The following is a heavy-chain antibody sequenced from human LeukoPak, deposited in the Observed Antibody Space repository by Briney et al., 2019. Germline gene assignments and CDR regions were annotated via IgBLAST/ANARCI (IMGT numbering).Heavy chain of an antibody. CDR2: VSTNGNT. Sequence: PSETLSLTCTVSGASISNYYWSWIRQPAGKGLEWIGRVSTNGNTNYNPSLKSRVSMSVDTSKNQFSLILSSVTAADPAVYYCARGIDRSSGRWFDPWGQGTLVTVSS. V-gene: IGHV4-4*07. J-gene: IGHJ5*02. CDR3: ARGIDRSSGRWFDP. D-gene: IGHD6-19*01. CDR1: GASISNYY.